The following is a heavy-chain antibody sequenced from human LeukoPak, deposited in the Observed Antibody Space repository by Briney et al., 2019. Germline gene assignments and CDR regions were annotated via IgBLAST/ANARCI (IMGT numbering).Heavy chain of an antibody. V-gene: IGHV4-59*01. CDR2: VYYTGST. CDR3: AREEGSSWSAFDY. Sequence: SETLSLTCKVSGGSIYSSYWTWIRQPPGKGLEWIGYVYYTGSTSYNPSLKSRVLISLDTSKDQFSLTLASVTAADTAVYYCAREEGSSWSAFDYWGQGNLVTVSS. D-gene: IGHD6-13*01. J-gene: IGHJ4*02. CDR1: GGSIYSSY.